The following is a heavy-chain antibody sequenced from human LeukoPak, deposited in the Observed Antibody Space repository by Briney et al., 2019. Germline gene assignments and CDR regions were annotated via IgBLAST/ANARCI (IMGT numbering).Heavy chain of an antibody. CDR1: GFTFSTYS. V-gene: IGHV3-21*01. CDR2: ISSSSSYI. J-gene: IGHJ4*02. CDR3: ARDTYGFFDL. Sequence: GGSLRLSCAASGFTFSTYSMDWVRQAPGKGLEWVSSISSSSSYIYYADSVKGRFTISKDNAKNSLYLQMNSLRVEDTAVYYCARDTYGFFDLWGQGILVTVSS. D-gene: IGHD3-10*01.